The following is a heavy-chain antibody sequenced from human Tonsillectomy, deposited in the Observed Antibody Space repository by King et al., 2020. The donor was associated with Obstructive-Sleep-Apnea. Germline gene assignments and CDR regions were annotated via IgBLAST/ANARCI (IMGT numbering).Heavy chain of an antibody. CDR3: ASRYCSGVSCSDYYFDY. J-gene: IGHJ4*02. Sequence: AQLVQSGAEVKKPGSSVKVFCKATGGTFSRYAISWVRQAPGQGLEWMGGIIPILEMANYAQRFQGRVTFTADKSTSTAYMELNSLTSEDTALYYCASRYCSGVSCSDYYFDYWGQGTLVTVSS. CDR2: IIPILEMA. V-gene: IGHV1-69*09. D-gene: IGHD2-15*01. CDR1: GGTFSRYA.